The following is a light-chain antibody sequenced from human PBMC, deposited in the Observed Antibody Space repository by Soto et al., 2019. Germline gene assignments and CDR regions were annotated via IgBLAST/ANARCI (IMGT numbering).Light chain of an antibody. CDR1: QSVISNY. Sequence: EIVLTQSPGTLSLSPGETATLSCRSSQSVISNYLAWYQQKPGQPPRLLIFGTSIRATGIPDRISGSGSGTDFSLTISRLEPEDFAVYYCQRYGNSVPFTFGQGTKLEIK. V-gene: IGKV3-20*01. CDR3: QRYGNSVPFT. J-gene: IGKJ2*01. CDR2: GTS.